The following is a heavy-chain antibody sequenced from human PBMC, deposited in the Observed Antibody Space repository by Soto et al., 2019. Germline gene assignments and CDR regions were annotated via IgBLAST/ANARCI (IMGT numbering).Heavy chain of an antibody. CDR2: VYHTGDT. CDR3: ARDIVTGGGHNYFDP. D-gene: IGHD1-26*01. V-gene: IGHV4-4*02. J-gene: IGHJ5*02. CDR1: GGTVASSHW. Sequence: QVQLQESGPRLVMPSGSLSLTCGVSGGTVASSHWWSWVRQSPGGGLEWIRNVYHTGDTNFNPSDQSRVSISVDKSNDQFSLILISLTAADTSVYLCARDIVTGGGHNYFDPCGPGTLVTVSS.